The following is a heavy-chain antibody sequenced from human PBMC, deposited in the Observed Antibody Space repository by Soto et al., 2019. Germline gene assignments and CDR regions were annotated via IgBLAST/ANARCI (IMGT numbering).Heavy chain of an antibody. CDR3: ASEQWLELSSYYYYYGMDV. CDR1: GYTFTGYY. D-gene: IGHD6-19*01. CDR2: INPNSGGT. V-gene: IGHV1-2*04. Sequence: ASVKVSCKASGYTFTGYYMHWVRQAPGQGLEWMGWINPNSGGTNYAQKFQGWVTMTRDTSISTAYMELSRLRSDDTAAYYCASEQWLELSSYYYYYGMDVWGQGTTVTVSS. J-gene: IGHJ6*02.